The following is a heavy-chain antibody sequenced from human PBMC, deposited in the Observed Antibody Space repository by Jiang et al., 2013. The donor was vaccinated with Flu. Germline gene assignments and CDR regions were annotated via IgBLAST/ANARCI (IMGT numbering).Heavy chain of an antibody. CDR2: MNPNSGNT. J-gene: IGHJ6*02. CDR3: ARGQVAAAAYYYYGMDV. CDR1: GYTFTSYD. Sequence: SGAEVKKPGASVKVSCKASGYTFTSYDINWVRQATGQGLEWMGWMNPNSGNTGYAQKFQGRVTMTRNTSISTAYMELSSLRSEDTAVYYCARGQVAAAAYYYYGMDVWGQGTTVTVSS. D-gene: IGHD6-13*01. V-gene: IGHV1-8*01.